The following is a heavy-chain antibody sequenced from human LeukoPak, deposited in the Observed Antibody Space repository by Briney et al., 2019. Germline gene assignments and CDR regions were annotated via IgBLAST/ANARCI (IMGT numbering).Heavy chain of an antibody. J-gene: IGHJ3*02. CDR1: GYTFTSYG. CDR3: ARPTYYDFWSGWDAFDI. D-gene: IGHD3-3*01. CDR2: MNPNSGNT. Sequence: ASVKVSCKASGYTFTSYGISWVRQATGQGLEWMGWMNPNSGNTGYAQKFQGRVTMTRNTSIGTAYMEPSSLRSEDTAVYYCARPTYYDFWSGWDAFDIWGQGTMVTVSS. V-gene: IGHV1-8*02.